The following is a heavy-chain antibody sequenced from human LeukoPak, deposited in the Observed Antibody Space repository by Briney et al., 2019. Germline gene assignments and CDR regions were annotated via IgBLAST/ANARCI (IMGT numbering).Heavy chain of an antibody. V-gene: IGHV4-61*01. CDR2: IYYSGST. J-gene: IGHJ4*02. Sequence: SETLSLTCTVSGGSVSSGSYYWSWIRQPPGKGLEWIGYIYYSGSTNYNPSLKSRVTILVDTSKNQFSLKLSSVTAADTAVYYCARVRYDFWSAPEAFDYWGQGTLVTVSS. CDR3: ARVRYDFWSAPEAFDY. D-gene: IGHD3-3*01. CDR1: GGSVSSGSYY.